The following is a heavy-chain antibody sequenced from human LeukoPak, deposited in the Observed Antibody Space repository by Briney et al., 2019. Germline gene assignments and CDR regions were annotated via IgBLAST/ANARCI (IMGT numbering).Heavy chain of an antibody. Sequence: GGSLRLSCSASGFAFSSFPMHWVRQAPGKGLEYVSVIRSNGENTDYADSVKGRFTISRDNSKNTLYLHMSSLRPEDTAVYYCVKTRVGGGWYGYYLDYWGQGTLVTVSS. CDR2: IRSNGENT. V-gene: IGHV3-64D*09. J-gene: IGHJ4*02. CDR1: GFAFSSFP. D-gene: IGHD6-19*01. CDR3: VKTRVGGGWYGYYLDY.